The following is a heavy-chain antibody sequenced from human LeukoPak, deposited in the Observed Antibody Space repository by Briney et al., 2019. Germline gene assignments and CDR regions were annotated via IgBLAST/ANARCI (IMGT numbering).Heavy chain of an antibody. CDR1: GFSFSSYA. CDR3: AKNPVGGSLVPLINMAFGY. D-gene: IGHD3-10*01. V-gene: IGHV3-23*01. Sequence: GGSLRLSCAASGFSFSSYAMSWVRQAPGKGLEWASTISGFGGSTYYADSVKGRFTISRDNSKNTLYLQMNSLRAEDTAVYYWAKNPVGGSLVPLINMAFGYWGQGVLVTVSS. J-gene: IGHJ4*02. CDR2: ISGFGGST.